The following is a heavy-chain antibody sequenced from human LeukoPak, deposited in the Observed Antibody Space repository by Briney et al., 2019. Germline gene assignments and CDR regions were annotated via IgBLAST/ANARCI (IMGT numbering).Heavy chain of an antibody. CDR1: GFTFDDYA. CDR3: AKIHYYYDSSGYPDY. D-gene: IGHD3-22*01. CDR2: ISWNSGSI. J-gene: IGHJ4*02. V-gene: IGHV3-9*01. Sequence: GGSLRLSCAAAGFTFDDYAMHWVRQAPGKGLEWVSGISWNSGSIGYADSVKGRFTISRDNAKNSLYLQMNSLRAEDTALYYCAKIHYYYDSSGYPDYWGQGTLVTVSS.